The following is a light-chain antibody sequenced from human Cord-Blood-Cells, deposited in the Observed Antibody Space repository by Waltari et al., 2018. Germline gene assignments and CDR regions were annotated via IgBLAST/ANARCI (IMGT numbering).Light chain of an antibody. CDR1: NIGSKS. CDR2: YDS. V-gene: IGLV3-21*04. CDR3: QVWDSSIDQRV. Sequence: SYVLTQPPSVSVAPGKTARITCGGNNIGSKSEHWYQQKPGQAAVLVIYYDSYRPSGIPARFSGSNSWNTATLTISRVEAGDEADYYWQVWDSSIDQRVCGGGTRLTVL. J-gene: IGLJ3*02.